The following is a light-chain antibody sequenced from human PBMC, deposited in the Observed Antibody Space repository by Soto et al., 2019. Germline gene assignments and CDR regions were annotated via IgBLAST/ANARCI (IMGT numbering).Light chain of an antibody. V-gene: IGKV3-15*01. Sequence: DIVLTQSPGTLSLSPGERATLSCRASQSVSSNLAWYQQKPGQAPSLLIYGASTRATGTPARFSGSGSGTEFTLTISSLQSEDFAVYYCQQRSNGPLTCGQGTRRE. CDR3: QQRSNGPLT. CDR2: GAS. J-gene: IGKJ5*01. CDR1: QSVSSN.